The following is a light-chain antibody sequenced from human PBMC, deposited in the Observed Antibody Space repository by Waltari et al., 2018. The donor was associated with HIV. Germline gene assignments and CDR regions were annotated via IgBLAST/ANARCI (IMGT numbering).Light chain of an antibody. V-gene: IGLV2-18*02. J-gene: IGLJ3*02. CDR2: EVT. Sequence: YNRVSWYQQSPGTAPKLRIYEVTHRPSGVPVRFSGSKSGNTAYLTISGLQADDEADYYCSSYTTSSTWVFGGGTKLTVL. CDR1: YNR. CDR3: SSYTTSSTWV.